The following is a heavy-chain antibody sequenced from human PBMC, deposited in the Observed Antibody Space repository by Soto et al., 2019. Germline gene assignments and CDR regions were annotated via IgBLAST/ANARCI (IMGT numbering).Heavy chain of an antibody. CDR2: IYPGDSDT. D-gene: IGHD4-17*01. V-gene: IGHV5-51*01. Sequence: PXESLKIACKGSGYTFTNYWIVWVRQIPGKGLEWMGIIYPGDSDTRYSPSFQGQVTISADRSISTAYLQWSSLKASDTGMYYCARYPTLTDYFFHGMDVWGQGTTVTVSS. J-gene: IGHJ6*02. CDR1: GYTFTNYW. CDR3: ARYPTLTDYFFHGMDV.